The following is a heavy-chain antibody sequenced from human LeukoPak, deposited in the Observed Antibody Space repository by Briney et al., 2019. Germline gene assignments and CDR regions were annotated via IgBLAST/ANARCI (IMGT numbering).Heavy chain of an antibody. V-gene: IGHV3-23*01. CDR3: AKKRSSGPGDFDL. Sequence: GGSLRLSCAASGFTFSNYAMSWVRQAPGKGLEWVSAITGSSGSTYYADSVRGRFTISRDNSKNTLYLQMNSLRAEDTAVYYCAKKRSSGPGDFDLWGRGTLATVSS. CDR2: ITGSSGST. CDR1: GFTFSNYA. D-gene: IGHD6-19*01. J-gene: IGHJ2*01.